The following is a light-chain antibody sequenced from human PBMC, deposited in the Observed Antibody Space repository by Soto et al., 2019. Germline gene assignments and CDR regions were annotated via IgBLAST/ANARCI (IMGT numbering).Light chain of an antibody. CDR1: SSDVGGYNY. Sequence: QSVLTRPASVSGSPGQSITISCTGTSSDVGGYNYVSWYQQHPGKAPKLMIFDVSNRPSGVSNRFSGSKSGNTASLTISGLLAEDEADYYCSSYTSSSTVVFGGGTKLTVL. CDR3: SSYTSSSTVV. V-gene: IGLV2-14*01. J-gene: IGLJ2*01. CDR2: DVS.